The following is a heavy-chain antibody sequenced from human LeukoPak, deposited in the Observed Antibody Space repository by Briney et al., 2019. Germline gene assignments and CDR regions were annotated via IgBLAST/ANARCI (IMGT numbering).Heavy chain of an antibody. CDR1: GYTFSNYY. V-gene: IGHV1-46*01. CDR3: ARGLPGYSYGLGAFDI. D-gene: IGHD5-18*01. J-gene: IGHJ3*02. Sequence: ASVKVSCKASGYTFSNYYVHWVRQAPGQGLEWMGVINPSGGSTNYAQKFQGRVTITTDESTSTAYMELSSLRSEDTAVYYCARGLPGYSYGLGAFDIWGQGTMVTVSS. CDR2: INPSGGST.